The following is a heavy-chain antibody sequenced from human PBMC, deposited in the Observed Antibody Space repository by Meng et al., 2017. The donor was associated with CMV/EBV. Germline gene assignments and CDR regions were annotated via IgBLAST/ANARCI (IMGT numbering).Heavy chain of an antibody. CDR1: GYTFTSYG. Sequence: SVKVSCKASGYTFTSYGISWVRQAPGQGLEWMGGIIPIFGTANYAQKFQGRVTITTDESTSTAYMELSSLRSEDTAVYYCAGGRKLGDYWGQGTLVTVSS. V-gene: IGHV1-69*05. J-gene: IGHJ4*02. CDR3: AGGRKLGDY. D-gene: IGHD1-26*01. CDR2: IIPIFGTA.